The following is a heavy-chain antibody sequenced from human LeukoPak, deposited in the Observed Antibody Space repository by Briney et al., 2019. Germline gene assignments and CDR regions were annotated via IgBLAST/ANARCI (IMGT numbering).Heavy chain of an antibody. D-gene: IGHD3-22*01. V-gene: IGHV3-30*18. CDR2: ISYDGSNK. CDR3: AKDKRLYYYDSSGYPLGY. CDR1: GFTFSSYG. Sequence: GGSLRLSCAASGFTFSSYGMHWVRQAPGKGLEWVAVISYDGSNKYYADSVKGRFTISRDNSKNTLYLQMNSLRAEDTAVYYCAKDKRLYYYDSSGYPLGYWGQGTLVTVSS. J-gene: IGHJ4*02.